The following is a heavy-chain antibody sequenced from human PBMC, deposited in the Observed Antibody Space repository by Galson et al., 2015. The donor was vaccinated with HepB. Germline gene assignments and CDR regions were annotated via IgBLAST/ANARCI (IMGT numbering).Heavy chain of an antibody. Sequence: LRLSCAASGLPVSNNYMSWVRQAPGKGLECVSVIYSGGGTNYADSVKGRFTISRDNSKNTVYLQMNSLRGDDTAVYYCARDLGDSRLDLWGRGTLVTVSS. J-gene: IGHJ2*01. V-gene: IGHV3-66*01. CDR2: IYSGGGT. CDR1: GLPVSNNY. D-gene: IGHD2-21*01. CDR3: ARDLGDSRLDL.